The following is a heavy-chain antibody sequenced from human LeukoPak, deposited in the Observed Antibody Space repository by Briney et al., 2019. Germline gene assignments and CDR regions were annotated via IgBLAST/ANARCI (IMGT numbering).Heavy chain of an antibody. V-gene: IGHV4-30-4*08. D-gene: IGHD2-2*01. J-gene: IGHJ4*02. CDR2: IYYSGST. CDR1: GGSSSSGDYY. Sequence: PSQTLSLTCTVSGGSSSSGDYYWSWIRQPPGKGLEWIGYIYYSGSTYYNPSLKSRVTISVDTSKNQFSLKLSSVTAADTAVYYCARDISIPTENIVVVPAASLDWGQGTLVTVSS. CDR3: ARDISIPTENIVVVPAASLD.